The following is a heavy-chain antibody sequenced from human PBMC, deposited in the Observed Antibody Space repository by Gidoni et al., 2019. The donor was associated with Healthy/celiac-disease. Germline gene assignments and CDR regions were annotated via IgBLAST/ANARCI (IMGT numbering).Heavy chain of an antibody. CDR1: GFTFGDYA. V-gene: IGHV3-49*04. CDR3: TRDGPIYYYDSSGYYPDY. CDR2: IRSKAYGGTT. J-gene: IGHJ4*02. Sequence: EVQLVESGGGLVQPGRSLRLSCTASGFTFGDYAMSWVRQAPGKGLGWVGFIRSKAYGGTTEYAASVKGRFTISRDDSKSIAYLQMNSLKTEDTAVYYCTRDGPIYYYDSSGYYPDYWGQGTLVTVSS. D-gene: IGHD3-22*01.